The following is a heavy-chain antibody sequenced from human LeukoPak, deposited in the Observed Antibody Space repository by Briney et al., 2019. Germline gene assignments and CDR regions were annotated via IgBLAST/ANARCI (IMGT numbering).Heavy chain of an antibody. Sequence: ASVKVSCKASGGTFSSYAISWVRQAPGQGLEWMGGIIPIFGTANYAQKFQGRVTISADESTSTAYMELSSLRSEDTAVYYCARDPYYYGSSGYYLATRPYYFDYWGQGTLVTVSS. CDR3: ARDPYYYGSSGYYLATRPYYFDY. CDR2: IIPIFGTA. V-gene: IGHV1-69*13. J-gene: IGHJ4*02. CDR1: GGTFSSYA. D-gene: IGHD3-22*01.